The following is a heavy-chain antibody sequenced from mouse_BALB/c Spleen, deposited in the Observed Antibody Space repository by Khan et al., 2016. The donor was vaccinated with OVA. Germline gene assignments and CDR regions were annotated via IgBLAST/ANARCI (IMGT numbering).Heavy chain of an antibody. Sequence: VQLKESGGDLVKPGGSLKLSCAASGFTFSNYAMSWVRQTPEKRLEWVASISSGGTTYFPDSVKGRITISRDNGRNILYLQMSSLRSEDTAMYYCARDYWFTYWGQGTLVTVSA. CDR1: GFTFSNYA. CDR3: ARDYWFTY. CDR2: ISSGGTT. J-gene: IGHJ3*01. V-gene: IGHV5-6-5*01.